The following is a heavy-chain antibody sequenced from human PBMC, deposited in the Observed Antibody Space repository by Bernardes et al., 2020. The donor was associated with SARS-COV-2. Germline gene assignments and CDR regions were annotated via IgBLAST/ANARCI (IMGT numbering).Heavy chain of an antibody. CDR2: IYYSGST. J-gene: IGHJ5*02. V-gene: IGHV4-59*01. CDR1: GGSISSYY. D-gene: IGHD3-10*01. CDR3: AGAGYYYGSGSYPNWFDP. Sequence: SEPLSLTCTVSGGSISSYYWSWIRQPPGKGLEWIGYIYYSGSTNYNPSLKSRVTISVDTSKNQFSLKLSSVTAADTAVYYCAGAGYYYGSGSYPNWFDPWGQGTLVTVSS.